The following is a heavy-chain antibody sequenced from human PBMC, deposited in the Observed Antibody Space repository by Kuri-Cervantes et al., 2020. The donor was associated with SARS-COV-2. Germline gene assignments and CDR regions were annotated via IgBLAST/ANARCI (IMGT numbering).Heavy chain of an antibody. J-gene: IGHJ4*02. Sequence: ETLSLTCAASGFTFSGHWIHWVRQAPGKGLVWVSRINPDGSYTNNTDSVKGRFTLSRDNAKNMLFLQMNSLRAEDTAVYYCVRDGDHWNFDYWGQGTLVTVSS. V-gene: IGHV3-74*01. CDR2: INPDGSYT. CDR3: VRDGDHWNFDY. CDR1: GFTFSGHW. D-gene: IGHD1-1*01.